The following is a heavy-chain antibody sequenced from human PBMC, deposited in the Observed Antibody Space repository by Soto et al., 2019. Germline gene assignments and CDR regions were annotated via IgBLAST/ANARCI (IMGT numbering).Heavy chain of an antibody. CDR2: INPYTGGT. CDR1: GYTFTAKY. D-gene: IGHD3-22*01. Sequence: QVQLVQSGAEVKKPGASVKVSCEASGYTFTAKYIHWVRQAPGQGLEWLGWINPYTGGTQYAQKFQGWVTLTRDTSTSTAYMELNRLQSDDTAVYFCARDPLYYYDSSGFQYALDVWGQGTTVTVCS. CDR3: ARDPLYYYDSSGFQYALDV. J-gene: IGHJ6*02. V-gene: IGHV1-2*04.